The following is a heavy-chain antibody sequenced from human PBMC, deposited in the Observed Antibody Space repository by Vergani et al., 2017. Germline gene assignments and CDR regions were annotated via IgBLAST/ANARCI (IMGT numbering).Heavy chain of an antibody. Sequence: EVQLLESGGGLVQPGGSLRLSCAASGFTFSSYAMSWVRQAPVKGLEWVSAISGSGGSQYYADSVKGRFTISRDNSKNTLYVQMNSLRAEDTAVYYCAKDKGFYGDYDGGVFESWGQGTMVTVSS. CDR2: ISGSGGSQ. J-gene: IGHJ3*02. CDR3: AKDKGFYGDYDGGVFES. D-gene: IGHD4-17*01. V-gene: IGHV3-23*01. CDR1: GFTFSSYA.